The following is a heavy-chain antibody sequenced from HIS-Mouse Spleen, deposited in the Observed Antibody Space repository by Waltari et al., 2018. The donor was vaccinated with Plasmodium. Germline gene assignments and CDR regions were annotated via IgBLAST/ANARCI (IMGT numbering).Heavy chain of an antibody. V-gene: IGHV3-15*01. CDR3: TTGLGAFDI. J-gene: IGHJ3*02. CDR2: IKSKTDGGTT. Sequence: EVQLVESGGGLVKPGGSLRLSCAASGFTFSNAWMSWVRQAPGKGLEWVGSIKSKTDGGTTDYAAPVKGRFTISRDDSKNTLYLQMNSLKTEETAVYYCTTGLGAFDIWGQGTMVTVSS. CDR1: GFTFSNAW.